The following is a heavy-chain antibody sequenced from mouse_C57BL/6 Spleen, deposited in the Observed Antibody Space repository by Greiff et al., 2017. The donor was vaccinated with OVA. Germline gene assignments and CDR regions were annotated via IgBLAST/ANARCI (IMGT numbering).Heavy chain of an antibody. Sequence: EVMLVESGGGLVKPGGSLKLSCAASGFTFSDYGMHWVRQAPEKGLEWVAYISSGSSTIYYAATVKGRFTISRDNAKNTLFLQMTSLRSEDTAMYYCARVGNYSYAMDYWGQGTSVTVSS. CDR3: ARVGNYSYAMDY. D-gene: IGHD2-1*01. J-gene: IGHJ4*01. CDR1: GFTFSDYG. CDR2: ISSGSSTI. V-gene: IGHV5-17*01.